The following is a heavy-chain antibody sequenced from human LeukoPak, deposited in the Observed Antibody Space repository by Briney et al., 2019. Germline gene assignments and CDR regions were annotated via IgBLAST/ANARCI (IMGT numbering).Heavy chain of an antibody. V-gene: IGHV3-21*01. CDR3: ARDSPPNLFYYGMDV. CDR1: GFTFSSYS. Sequence: PGGALRLSCAASGFTFSSYSMNWVRQAPGRGLEWVSSISSSSSYIYYADSVKGRFTISRDNAKNSLYLQLNSLSGEDTALYYCARDSPPNLFYYGMDVWGQGTTVTASS. J-gene: IGHJ6*02. CDR2: ISSSSSYI.